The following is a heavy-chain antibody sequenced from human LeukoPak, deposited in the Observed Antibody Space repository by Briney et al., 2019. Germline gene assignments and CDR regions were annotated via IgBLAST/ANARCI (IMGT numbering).Heavy chain of an antibody. Sequence: PSETLSLTCTVSGGSISSYYWGWIRQPPGKGLEWIGYIYTSGSTNYNPSLKSRVTISVDTSKNQFSLKLSSVTAADTAAYYCARQLGYCSSTSCRTAWFDPWGQGTPVTVSS. V-gene: IGHV4-4*09. D-gene: IGHD2-2*01. CDR1: GGSISSYY. CDR3: ARQLGYCSSTSCRTAWFDP. J-gene: IGHJ5*02. CDR2: IYTSGST.